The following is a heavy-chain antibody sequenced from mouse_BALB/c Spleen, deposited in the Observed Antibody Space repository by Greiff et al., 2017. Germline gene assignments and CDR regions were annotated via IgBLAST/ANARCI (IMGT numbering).Heavy chain of an antibody. D-gene: IGHD1-1*02. CDR1: GYSITSDYA. CDR2: ISYSGST. CDR3: ARKGLWSPFAY. V-gene: IGHV3-2*02. Sequence: EVKVEESGPGLVKPSQSLSLTCTVTGYSITSDYAWNWIRQFPGNKLEWMGYISYSGSTSYNPSLKSRISITRDTSKNQFFLQLNSVTTEDTATYYCARKGLWSPFAYWGQGTLVTVSA. J-gene: IGHJ3*01.